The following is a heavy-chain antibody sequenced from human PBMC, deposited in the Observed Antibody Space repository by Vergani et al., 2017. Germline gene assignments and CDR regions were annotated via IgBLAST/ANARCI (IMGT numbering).Heavy chain of an antibody. D-gene: IGHD5-18*01. Sequence: QVQLVQSGAEVKKPGASVKVSCKVSGYTLTELSMHWVRQAPGQGLEWMGWINPNSGGTNYAQKFQGRVTMTRDTSISTAYMELSRLRSDDTAVYYCARNRYSYGSHFDYWGQGTLVTVSS. CDR2: INPNSGGT. V-gene: IGHV1-2*02. CDR1: GYTLTELS. CDR3: ARNRYSYGSHFDY. J-gene: IGHJ4*02.